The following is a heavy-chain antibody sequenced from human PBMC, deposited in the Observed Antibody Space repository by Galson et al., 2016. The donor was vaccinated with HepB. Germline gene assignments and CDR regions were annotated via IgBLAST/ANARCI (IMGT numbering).Heavy chain of an antibody. CDR3: ARLNTAMITVDD. CDR2: IDPSDSYT. D-gene: IGHD5-18*01. CDR1: GYSFTAYR. Sequence: QSGAEVKKPGESLRISCKGFGYSFTAYRISWVRQMPGKGLEWMGRIDPSDSYTNYSPSFQGHVTISADKSISTAYLQWSSLKPSDTAMYYCARLNTAMITVDDWGQGTLVTVSS. V-gene: IGHV5-10-1*01. J-gene: IGHJ4*02.